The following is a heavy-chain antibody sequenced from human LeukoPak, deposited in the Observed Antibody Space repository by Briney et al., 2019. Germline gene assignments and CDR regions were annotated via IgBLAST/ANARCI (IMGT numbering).Heavy chain of an antibody. Sequence: GGSLRLSCAASGFTFSSYWMHWVRQAPGKGLEWVSAISGSGGSTYYADSVKGRFTISRDNSKNTLYLQMNSLRAEDTAVYYCAKDRYSSSWYYGYYMDVWGKGTTVTVSS. D-gene: IGHD6-13*01. CDR2: ISGSGGST. CDR1: GFTFSSYW. V-gene: IGHV3-23*01. J-gene: IGHJ6*03. CDR3: AKDRYSSSWYYGYYMDV.